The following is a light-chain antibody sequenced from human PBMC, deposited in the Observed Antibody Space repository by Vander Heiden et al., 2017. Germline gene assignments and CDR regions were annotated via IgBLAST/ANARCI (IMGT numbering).Light chain of an antibody. CDR1: SSDVGGYNY. CDR3: SSYTSSSTVV. CDR2: EVS. V-gene: IGLV2-14*01. Sequence: QSALTQPASVSGPPGQSITISCTGTSSDVGGYNYVSWYQQHPGKAPKLMIYEVSNRPAGGSNRFSGSKSGNTASLTIAGLQAEEEADYYCSSYTSSSTVVFGGGTKLTVL. J-gene: IGLJ2*01.